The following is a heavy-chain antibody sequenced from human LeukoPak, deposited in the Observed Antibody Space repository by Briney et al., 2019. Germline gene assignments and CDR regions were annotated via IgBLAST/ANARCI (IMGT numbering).Heavy chain of an antibody. Sequence: ASVKVSCKASGYTFTGYYMHWVRQAPGQGLEWMGWINPNSGGTNYAQKFQGRVTMTRDTSISTAYMELSRLRSDDTAVYYCARVKLRYFDWPGFDYWGQGTLVTVSS. CDR1: GYTFTGYY. V-gene: IGHV1-2*02. J-gene: IGHJ4*02. CDR2: INPNSGGT. D-gene: IGHD3-9*01. CDR3: ARVKLRYFDWPGFDY.